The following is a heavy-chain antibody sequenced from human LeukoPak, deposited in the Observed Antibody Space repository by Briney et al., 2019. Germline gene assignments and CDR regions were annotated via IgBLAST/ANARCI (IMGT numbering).Heavy chain of an antibody. CDR1: GYSISSGYY. CDR2: IYHSGST. D-gene: IGHD5-12*01. J-gene: IGHJ4*02. Sequence: SETLSLTCAVSGYSISSGYYWGWIRQLPGKGLEWIGSIYHSGSTYYNPSLKSRVTISVDTSKSQFSLKLSSVTAADTAVYYCARRGYSGYDTYYFDYWGQGTLVTVSS. CDR3: ARRGYSGYDTYYFDY. V-gene: IGHV4-38-2*01.